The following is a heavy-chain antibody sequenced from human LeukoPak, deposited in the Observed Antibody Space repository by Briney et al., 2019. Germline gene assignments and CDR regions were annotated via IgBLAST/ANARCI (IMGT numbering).Heavy chain of an antibody. D-gene: IGHD1-1*01. J-gene: IGHJ4*02. Sequence: GGSLRLSCAASGFTVSSNYMSWVRQAPGKGLERVSVIYSGGSTYYADSVKGRFTISRDNSKNTLYLQMNSLRAEDTAVYYCAREVGRTGIAFDYWGQGTLVTVSS. V-gene: IGHV3-66*01. CDR3: AREVGRTGIAFDY. CDR2: IYSGGST. CDR1: GFTVSSNY.